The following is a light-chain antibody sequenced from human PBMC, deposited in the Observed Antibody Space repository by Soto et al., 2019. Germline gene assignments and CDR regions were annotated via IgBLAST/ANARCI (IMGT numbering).Light chain of an antibody. CDR2: GAS. V-gene: IGKV3-15*01. J-gene: IGKJ4*01. CDR3: QQDNNWPRALT. Sequence: EIVMTQSPATLSVSPGERATFSGRASHSVSSNLAWYQQKPGQAPRLLIYGASSRATGIPARFSGSGSGTEFTLTISSLQSEDFAVYYCQQDNNWPRALTFGGGTKVDIK. CDR1: HSVSSN.